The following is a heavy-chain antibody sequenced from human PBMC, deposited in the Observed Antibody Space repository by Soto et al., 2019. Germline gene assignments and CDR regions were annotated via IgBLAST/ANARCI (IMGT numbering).Heavy chain of an antibody. V-gene: IGHV1-2*02. CDR3: ATTEGTNDMVY. Sequence: ASVKVSCKASGNTFSDYYIHWVRQAPGQGLEWMGWXXXXXXXXXXXXTNYAPKFQDRVTMIRDTSVSTTYMVLSRLTSDDTAVYYCATTEGTNDMVYWGQGTLVTVSS. CDR1: GNTFSDYY. CDR2: XXXXXXXXXXXXT. J-gene: IGHJ4*02. D-gene: IGHD2-8*01.